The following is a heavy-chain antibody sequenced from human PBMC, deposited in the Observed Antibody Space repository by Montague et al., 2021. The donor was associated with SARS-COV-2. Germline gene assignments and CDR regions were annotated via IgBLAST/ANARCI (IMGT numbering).Heavy chain of an antibody. CDR2: IWYDGNNK. D-gene: IGHD6-19*01. V-gene: IGHV3-33*01. Sequence: SLRLSCAASGFTFSSYGMHWVRQAPGKGLEWVAVIWYDGNNKYCADSVKGRFTISRDNSKNTLYLQMNSLRAEDTAVYYCARDLGAVAGGYYYYYYGMDVWGQGTTVTVSS. J-gene: IGHJ6*02. CDR3: ARDLGAVAGGYYYYYYGMDV. CDR1: GFTFSSYG.